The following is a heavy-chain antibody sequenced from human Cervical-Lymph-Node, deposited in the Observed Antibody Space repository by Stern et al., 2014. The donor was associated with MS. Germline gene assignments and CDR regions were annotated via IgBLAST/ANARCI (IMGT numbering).Heavy chain of an antibody. CDR2: ITWNSGGI. CDR1: GFTFADYD. V-gene: IGHV3-9*01. Sequence: EVQLVESGGGLVQPGRSLRLSCAGSGFTFADYDMHWVRQALGKGLEWVSGITWNSGGIDYADSVKGRFIISRDNAKNALYLQMNSLRTEDTALYYCAKDPSPRYSYGPHDKWGQGTLVTVSS. D-gene: IGHD5-18*01. CDR3: AKDPSPRYSYGPHDK. J-gene: IGHJ4*02.